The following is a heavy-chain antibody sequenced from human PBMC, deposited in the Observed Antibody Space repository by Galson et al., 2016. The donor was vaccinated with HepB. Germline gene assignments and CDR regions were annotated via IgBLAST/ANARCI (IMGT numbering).Heavy chain of an antibody. CDR1: GFAFSDTG. CDR3: ARVYGAVGSTAYYGMDV. D-gene: IGHD2-2*01. V-gene: IGHV3-33*01. Sequence: SLRLSCAASGFAFSDTGMHWVRQAPGKGLEWVGLIWFNGQNQYYTESVKGRFTISRDNSKNTLHLQMNSLRAEDTAVYYCARVYGAVGSTAYYGMDVWGQGTTVIVSS. CDR2: IWFNGQNQ. J-gene: IGHJ6*02.